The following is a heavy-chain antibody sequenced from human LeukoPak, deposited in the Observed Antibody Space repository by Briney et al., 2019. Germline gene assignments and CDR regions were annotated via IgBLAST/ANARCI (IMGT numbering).Heavy chain of an antibody. D-gene: IGHD2-2*01. CDR1: GGSFSGYY. CDR2: INHSGST. CDR3: ARVRYQLLLRAEYSQH. Sequence: PSETLSLTCAVYGGSFSGYYWSWIRQPPGKGLEWIGEINHSGSTNYNPSLKSRVTISVDTSKNQFSLKLSSVTAADTAVYYCARVRYQLLLRAEYSQHWGQGTLVTVSS. J-gene: IGHJ1*01. V-gene: IGHV4-34*01.